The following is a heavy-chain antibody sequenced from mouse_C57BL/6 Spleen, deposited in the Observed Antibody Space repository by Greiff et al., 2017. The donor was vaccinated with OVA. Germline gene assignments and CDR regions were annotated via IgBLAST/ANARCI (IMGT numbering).Heavy chain of an antibody. V-gene: IGHV7-3*01. CDR2: IRNKANGYTT. Sequence: EVKLMESGGGLVQPGGSLSLSCAASGFTFTDYYMSWVRQPPGKALEWLGFIRNKANGYTTEYSASVKGRFTISRDNSQSILYLQMNALRAEDSATYYCARSRITTVVDPFAYWGRGTLVTVSA. CDR1: GFTFTDYY. J-gene: IGHJ3*01. CDR3: ARSRITTVVDPFAY. D-gene: IGHD1-1*01.